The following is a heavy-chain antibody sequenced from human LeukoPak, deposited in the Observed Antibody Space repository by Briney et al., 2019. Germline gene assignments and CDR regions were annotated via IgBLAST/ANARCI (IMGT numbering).Heavy chain of an antibody. CDR2: ISAGGRTT. V-gene: IGHV3-48*04. D-gene: IGHD6-19*01. CDR1: GFTFSFYA. CDR3: ASRRSGWPNDAFDI. J-gene: IGHJ3*02. Sequence: GGSLRLSCAASGFTFSFYAMSWVRQAPGKGLEWVSYISAGGRTTFYADSVTGRFTISRDNAKNSLYLQMEGLRVEDTAVYYCASRRSGWPNDAFDIWGQGTMVTVTS.